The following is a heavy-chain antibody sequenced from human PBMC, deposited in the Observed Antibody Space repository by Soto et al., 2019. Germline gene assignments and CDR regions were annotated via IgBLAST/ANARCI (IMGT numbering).Heavy chain of an antibody. CDR1: GFTFSSYS. CDR3: AKAVYYGSGSYFPFDL. D-gene: IGHD3-10*01. CDR2: ICSNSSYT. Sequence: PGGSLRLSCAASGFTFSSYSMNWVRQAPGKGLEWVAVICSNSSYTNYADSVKGRFTISRDNSKSRLYLQMNSLRVEDTAAYYCAKAVYYGSGSYFPFDLWGQGTLVTVSS. J-gene: IGHJ5*02. V-gene: IGHV3-21*04.